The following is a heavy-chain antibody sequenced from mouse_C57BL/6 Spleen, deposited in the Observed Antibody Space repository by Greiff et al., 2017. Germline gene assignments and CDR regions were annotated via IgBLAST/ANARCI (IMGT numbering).Heavy chain of an antibody. CDR2: IYPGSGTP. V-gene: IGHV1-66*01. D-gene: IGHD1-1*01. CDR3: ARDYGSSYCAMDY. Sequence: QVQLQQSGPELVKPGASVKISCKASGYSFTSYYIHWVKQRPGQGLEWIGWIYPGSGTPKYNEQIKGKATLKADTSSRTAYMQLSSLTSEDSAVYYGARDYGSSYCAMDYWGQGTSVTVSS. CDR1: GYSFTSYY. J-gene: IGHJ4*01.